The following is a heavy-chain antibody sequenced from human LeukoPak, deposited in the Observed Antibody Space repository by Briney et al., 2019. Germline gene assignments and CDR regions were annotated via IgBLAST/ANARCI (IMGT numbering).Heavy chain of an antibody. Sequence: SETLSLTCTVSGGSISSGSYYWSWIRQPAGKGLEWIGRICTSGSTNYNPSLKGRVTISVDTSKNQFSLKLSSVTAADTAVYYCARGSRGGSFDPWGQGTLVTVSS. CDR2: ICTSGST. D-gene: IGHD3-10*01. CDR1: GGSISSGSYY. V-gene: IGHV4-61*02. J-gene: IGHJ5*02. CDR3: ARGSRGGSFDP.